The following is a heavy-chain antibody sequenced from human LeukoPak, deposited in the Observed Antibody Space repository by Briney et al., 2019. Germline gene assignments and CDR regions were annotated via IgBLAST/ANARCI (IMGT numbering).Heavy chain of an antibody. CDR3: ARDWERSRYYYDSSGYRQGY. D-gene: IGHD3-22*01. Sequence: GASVKVSCKASGYTFTGYYMHWVRQAPGQGLEWMGWINPNSGGTNYAQKFQGRVTMTRDTSISTAYMELRSLRSDDTAVYYCARDWERSRYYYDSSGYRQGYWGQGTLVTVSS. J-gene: IGHJ4*02. CDR1: GYTFTGYY. V-gene: IGHV1-2*02. CDR2: INPNSGGT.